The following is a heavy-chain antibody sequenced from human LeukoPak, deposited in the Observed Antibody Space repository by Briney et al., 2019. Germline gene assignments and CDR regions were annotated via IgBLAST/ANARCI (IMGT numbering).Heavy chain of an antibody. J-gene: IGHJ4*02. Sequence: GGPLRLSCAASGFTFSSYAMSWVRQAPGKGLEWVSAISGSGGSTYYADSVKGRFAISRDNSKNTLYLQMNSLRAEDTAVYYCAKFLPTHIVVANYYFDYWGQGTLVTVSS. D-gene: IGHD2-21*01. CDR2: ISGSGGST. CDR3: AKFLPTHIVVANYYFDY. V-gene: IGHV3-23*01. CDR1: GFTFSSYA.